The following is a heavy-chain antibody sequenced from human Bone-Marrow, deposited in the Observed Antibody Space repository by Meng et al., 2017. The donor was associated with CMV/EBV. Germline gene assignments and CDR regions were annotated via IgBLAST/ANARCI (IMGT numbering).Heavy chain of an antibody. J-gene: IGHJ3*02. CDR3: ARHHTIYSSGWYGRAFDI. CDR2: INHSGNT. CDR1: GGSFSGYY. Sequence: SETLSLTCAVYGGSFSGYYWSWIRQPPGKGLEWIGEINHSGNTNYNPSLKSRVTISVDTSKNQFSLKLSSVTAADTAVYYCARHHTIYSSGWYGRAFDIWGQGTMVTVSS. D-gene: IGHD6-19*01. V-gene: IGHV4-34*01.